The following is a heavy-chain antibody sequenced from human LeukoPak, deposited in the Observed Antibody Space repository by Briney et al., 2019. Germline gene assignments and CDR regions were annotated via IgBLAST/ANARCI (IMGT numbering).Heavy chain of an antibody. CDR2: IYPGDSDT. CDR1: GYSFKHYW. V-gene: IGHV5-51*01. Sequence: GASLQISCQATGYSFKHYWIGWVRQLPGKGLEWMGIIYPGDSDTRYSPSFQGHVTISVDKSISTAYLQWNSLKASDTAMYYCARPNGWVDYWGQGTLVTVSS. CDR3: ARPNGWVDY. J-gene: IGHJ4*02. D-gene: IGHD6-19*01.